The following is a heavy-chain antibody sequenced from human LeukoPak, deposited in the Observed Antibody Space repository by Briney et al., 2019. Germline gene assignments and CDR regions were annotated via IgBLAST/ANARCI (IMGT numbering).Heavy chain of an antibody. CDR2: ISSSSSYT. D-gene: IGHD2-15*01. CDR1: GFTFSDYY. CDR3: ARVRTEDIVVVVADWFDP. V-gene: IGHV3-11*06. Sequence: GGSLRLSCAASGFTFSDYYMSWIRQAPGKGLEWVSYISSSSSYTNYADSVKGRSTISRDNAKNSLYLQMNSLRAEDTAVYYCARVRTEDIVVVVADWFDPWGQGTLVTVSS. J-gene: IGHJ5*02.